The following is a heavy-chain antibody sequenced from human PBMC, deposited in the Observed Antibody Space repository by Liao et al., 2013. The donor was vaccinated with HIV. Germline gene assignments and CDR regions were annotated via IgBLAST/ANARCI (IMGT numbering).Heavy chain of an antibody. D-gene: IGHD2-2*01. V-gene: IGHV4-34*01. CDR2: INHSGST. J-gene: IGHJ4*02. CDR1: GGSFSGYY. CDR3: ARGRTHLRPDY. Sequence: QVQLQQWGAGLLKPSETLSLTCAVYGGSFSGYYWSWIRQPPGKGLEWIGEINHSGSTNYNPSLKSRVTLSVDTSKNQFSLKLSSVTAADTAVYYCARGRTHLRPDYWGQGTLVTVSS.